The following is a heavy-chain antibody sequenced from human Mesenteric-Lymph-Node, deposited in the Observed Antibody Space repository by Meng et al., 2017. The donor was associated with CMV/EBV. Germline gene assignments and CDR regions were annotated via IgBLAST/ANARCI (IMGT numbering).Heavy chain of an antibody. CDR3: ARSTWGIAAAGDY. J-gene: IGHJ4*02. V-gene: IGHV4-61*01. CDR2: IYYSGST. Sequence: TLSLTCTVSGGSVSSGSYYWSWIRQPPGKGLEWIGYIYYSGSTNYNPSLKSRVTISVDTSKNQFSLKLSSVTAADTAVYYCARSTWGIAAAGDYWGQGTLVTVSS. CDR1: GGSVSSGSYY. D-gene: IGHD6-13*01.